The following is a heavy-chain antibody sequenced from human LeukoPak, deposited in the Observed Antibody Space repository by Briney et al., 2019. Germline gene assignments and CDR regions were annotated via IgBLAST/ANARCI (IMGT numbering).Heavy chain of an antibody. Sequence: GGSLRLSCAAPGFAFSSYGMHWVRQAPGKGLEWVAVISYDGSNKYYADSVKGRFTISRDNSKNSLYLQMSSLRSEDTALYYCARESDSSGWYDSWGQGTLVTVSS. CDR2: ISYDGSNK. V-gene: IGHV3-30*03. CDR1: GFAFSSYG. J-gene: IGHJ5*01. CDR3: ARESDSSGWYDS. D-gene: IGHD3-22*01.